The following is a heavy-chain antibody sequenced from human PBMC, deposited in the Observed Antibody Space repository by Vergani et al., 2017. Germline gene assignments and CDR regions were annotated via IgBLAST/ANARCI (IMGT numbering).Heavy chain of an antibody. V-gene: IGHV1-69*01. CDR2: IIPSFGTA. J-gene: IGHJ6*03. CDR3: ASGLDMVVVPAAITRYYYYMDV. Sequence: QVQLVQSGAEVKKPGSSVKVSCKASGGTFSSYAISWVRQAPGQGLEWMGGIIPSFGTANYAQKFQGRVTITADESPSTAYMELSSLRSEDTAVYYGASGLDMVVVPAAITRYYYYMDVWGKGTTVTVSS. D-gene: IGHD2-2*03. CDR1: GGTFSSYA.